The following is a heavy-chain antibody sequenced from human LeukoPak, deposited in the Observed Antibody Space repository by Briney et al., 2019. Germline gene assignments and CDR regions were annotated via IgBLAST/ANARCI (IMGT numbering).Heavy chain of an antibody. CDR1: GYTFTSYY. Sequence: ASVKVSCKASGYTFTSYYMHWVRQAPGQGREWMGIINHSGGSTSYAQKFQGRVTMTRDMSTSTVYMGLSSLRSKDTAVHYCARVGDIVVVPATSLVGLRPYYYMDVWGKGTTVTVSS. CDR3: ARVGDIVVVPATSLVGLRPYYYMDV. J-gene: IGHJ6*03. D-gene: IGHD2-2*01. CDR2: INHSGGST. V-gene: IGHV1-46*01.